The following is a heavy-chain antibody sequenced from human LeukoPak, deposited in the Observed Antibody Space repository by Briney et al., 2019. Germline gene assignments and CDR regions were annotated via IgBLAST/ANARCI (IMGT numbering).Heavy chain of an antibody. CDR3: ARDRAPWRRGDAFDI. V-gene: IGHV3-33*01. Sequence: GGSLGLSCAASGFTFSSYGMHWVRQAPRKGLERVAVIWYDGSNKYYADSVKGRFTISRDNSKNTLYLQMNSLRAEDTAVYYCARDRAPWRRGDAFDIWGQGTMVTVPS. CDR1: GFTFSSYG. CDR2: IWYDGSNK. D-gene: IGHD3-10*01. J-gene: IGHJ3*02.